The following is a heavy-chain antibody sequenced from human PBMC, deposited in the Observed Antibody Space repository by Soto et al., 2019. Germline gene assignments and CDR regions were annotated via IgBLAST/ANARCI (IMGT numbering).Heavy chain of an antibody. V-gene: IGHV4-61*01. CDR1: GGSVSSGSYY. J-gene: IGHJ6*02. D-gene: IGHD2-2*01. CDR2: IYYSGST. CDR3: ARDQGYCSSTSCSSMDV. Sequence: SETLSLTCTVSGGSVSSGSYYWSWIRQPPGKGLEWIGYIYYSGSTNYNPSLKSRVTISVDTSKNQFSLKLSSVTAADTAVYYCARDQGYCSSTSCSSMDVWGQGTTVTVSS.